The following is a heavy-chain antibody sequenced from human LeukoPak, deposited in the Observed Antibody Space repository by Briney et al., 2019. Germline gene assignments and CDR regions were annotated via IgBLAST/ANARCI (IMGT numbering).Heavy chain of an antibody. J-gene: IGHJ3*02. CDR2: INPSGGST. CDR3: ARVLERWLQSNFDAFDI. V-gene: IGHV1-46*01. Sequence: ASVKVSCKASGYTFTSYYMHWVRQAPGQGLEWMGIINPSGGSTSYAQKFQGRVTMTRDTSTSTVYMELSSLRSEDTAVYYCARVLERWLQSNFDAFDIWGQGTMVTVSS. CDR1: GYTFTSYY. D-gene: IGHD5-24*01.